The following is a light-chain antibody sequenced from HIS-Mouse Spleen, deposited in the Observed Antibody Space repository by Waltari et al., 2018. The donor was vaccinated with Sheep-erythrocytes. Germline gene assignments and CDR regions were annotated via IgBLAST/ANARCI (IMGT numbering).Light chain of an antibody. V-gene: IGLV2-14*03. CDR1: SSDVGGSNY. Sequence: QSALTQPASVSGSPGQSITISCTGTSSDVGGSNYSSWYQQHPGNAPKLMIYDVSNRPSGVSNRFSGSKSGNTASLTISGLQAEDEADYYCSSYTSSSSYVFGTGTKVTVL. CDR2: DVS. J-gene: IGLJ1*01. CDR3: SSYTSSSSYV.